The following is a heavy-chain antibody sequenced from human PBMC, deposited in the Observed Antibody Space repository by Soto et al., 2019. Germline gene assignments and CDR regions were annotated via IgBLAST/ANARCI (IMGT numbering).Heavy chain of an antibody. CDR3: ARHNSEFDP. CDR1: GGSISSSSYY. V-gene: IGHV4-39*01. CDR2: IYYSGST. D-gene: IGHD1-20*01. J-gene: IGHJ5*02. Sequence: PSETLSLTCTVSGGSISSSSYYWGWIRQPPGKGLEWIGSIYYSGSTYYNPSLKSRVTISVDTSKNQFSLKLSSVTAADTAVYYCARHNSEFDPWGQGTLVTVSS.